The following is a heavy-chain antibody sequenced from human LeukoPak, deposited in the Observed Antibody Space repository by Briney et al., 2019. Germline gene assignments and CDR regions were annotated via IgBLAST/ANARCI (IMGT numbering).Heavy chain of an antibody. D-gene: IGHD3-9*01. J-gene: IGHJ4*02. CDR2: MNPNSGNT. Sequence: GASVKVSCKASGYTFTSYDINWVRQATGQGLEWMGWMNPNSGNTGYAQKFQGRVTITRNTSISTAYMELSRLRFDDTAVYYCARSPDILTSEKFDYWGQGTLVTVSS. CDR3: ARSPDILTSEKFDY. CDR1: GYTFTSYD. V-gene: IGHV1-8*03.